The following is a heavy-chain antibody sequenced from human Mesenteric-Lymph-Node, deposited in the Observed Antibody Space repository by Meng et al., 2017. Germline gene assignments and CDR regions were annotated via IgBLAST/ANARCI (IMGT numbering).Heavy chain of an antibody. CDR1: GFTFSDAW. D-gene: IGHD1-26*01. Sequence: GGSLRLSFAPSGFTFSDAWMSWVPQAPGKGLEWVGRIKSKTDGGTTDYAAPVKGRFTISRDDSKNTLYLQMNSLKTEDTAVYYCTTDAGAAYYYYYYGMDVWGQGTTVTVSS. CDR2: IKSKTDGGTT. CDR3: TTDAGAAYYYYYYGMDV. J-gene: IGHJ6*02. V-gene: IGHV3-15*01.